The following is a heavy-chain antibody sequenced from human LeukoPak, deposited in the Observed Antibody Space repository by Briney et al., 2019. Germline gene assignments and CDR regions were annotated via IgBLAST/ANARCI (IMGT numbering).Heavy chain of an antibody. J-gene: IGHJ4*02. CDR1: GYSFTSYW. D-gene: IGHD2-15*01. CDR3: ARRSPYCSGGSCPDY. Sequence: GESLKISCKGSGYSFTSYWIGWVCQMPGKGLEWMGIIYPGDSDTRYSPSFQGQVTISADKSISTAYLQWSSLKASDTAMYYCARRSPYCSGGSCPDYWGQGTLVTVSS. V-gene: IGHV5-51*01. CDR2: IYPGDSDT.